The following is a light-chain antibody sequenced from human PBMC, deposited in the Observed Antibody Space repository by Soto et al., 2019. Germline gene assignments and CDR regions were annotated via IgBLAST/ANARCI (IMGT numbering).Light chain of an antibody. CDR2: SNN. CDR1: SSNIGSNT. J-gene: IGLJ2*01. CDR3: SAWDYSLNGPV. Sequence: QSVLTQPPSASGTPGQRVTISCSGSSSNIGSNTVNWYQQLPGPAPKLLIYSNNQRPSGVPDRLSGSKSGTSASLAISGLQSEDEADYYCSAWDYSLNGPVFGGGTKLTV. V-gene: IGLV1-44*01.